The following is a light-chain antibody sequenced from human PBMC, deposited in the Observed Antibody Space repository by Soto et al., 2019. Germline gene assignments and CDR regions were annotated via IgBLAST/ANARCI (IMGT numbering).Light chain of an antibody. Sequence: SYELTQPPSVSVAPGKTARITCGGKNIGSKSVHWYQQKPGQAHVLVIYYDTDRPSGIPERFSGSNSGNTATLTISRVEAGDEADYYCQVWDSSSDHVVFGGGTKVTVL. V-gene: IGLV3-21*04. CDR2: YDT. CDR1: NIGSKS. CDR3: QVWDSSSDHVV. J-gene: IGLJ2*01.